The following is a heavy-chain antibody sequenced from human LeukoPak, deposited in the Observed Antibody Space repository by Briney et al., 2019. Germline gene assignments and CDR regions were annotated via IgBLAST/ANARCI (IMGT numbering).Heavy chain of an antibody. CDR2: IRYDGSNK. D-gene: IGHD3-22*01. J-gene: IGHJ4*02. V-gene: IGHV3-30*02. CDR3: ANDPSYYDSSGYYSKLPPEQGDY. Sequence: PGGSLRLSCAASGFTFSSYGMHWVRQAPGKGLEWVEFIRYDGSNKYYADSVKGRFTITRDNSKDTLYLQMNSLRAEDTAVYYCANDPSYYDSSGYYSKLPPEQGDYWGQGTLVTVSS. CDR1: GFTFSSYG.